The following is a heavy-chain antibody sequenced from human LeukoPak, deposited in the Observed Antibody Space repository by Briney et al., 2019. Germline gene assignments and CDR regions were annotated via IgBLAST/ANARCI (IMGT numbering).Heavy chain of an antibody. CDR2: ISYDGSNK. Sequence: PGRSLRLSCAASGFTFSSYGMHRVRQAPGKGLEWVAVISYDGSNKYYADSVKGRFTISRDNSKNTLYLQMNSLRAEDTAVYYCAKLKYDPFDYWGQGTLVTVSS. J-gene: IGHJ4*02. CDR1: GFTFSSYG. CDR3: AKLKYDPFDY. D-gene: IGHD1-1*01. V-gene: IGHV3-30*18.